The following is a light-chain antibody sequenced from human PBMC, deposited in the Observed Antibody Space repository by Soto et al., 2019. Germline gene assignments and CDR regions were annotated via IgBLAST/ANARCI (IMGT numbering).Light chain of an antibody. CDR2: LGS. J-gene: IGKJ1*01. V-gene: IGKV2-28*01. CDR3: MQALQTPRT. CDR1: QSLLHSNGCNY. Sequence: DIVMTQSPLSLPVTPGEPASISCNSSQSLLHSNGCNYLDWYLQKPGQTPQLLIYLGSNRASGVPDRFSGSGSGTDFTLKISRVEAEDVGVYYCMQALQTPRTYGQGTKVEIK.